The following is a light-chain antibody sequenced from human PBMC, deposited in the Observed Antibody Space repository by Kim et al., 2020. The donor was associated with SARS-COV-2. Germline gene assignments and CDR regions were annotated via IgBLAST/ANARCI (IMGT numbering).Light chain of an antibody. J-gene: IGLJ2*01. CDR2: QDS. CDR3: QAWDSSTVV. V-gene: IGLV3-1*01. Sequence: SYELTQPPSVSVFPGQTASITCSGDKLGDKYACWYQQKPGQSPVLVIYQDSKRPSGIPERFSGSNSGNTATLTISGTQAMDEADYYCQAWDSSTVVFGGGTPLTVL. CDR1: KLGDKY.